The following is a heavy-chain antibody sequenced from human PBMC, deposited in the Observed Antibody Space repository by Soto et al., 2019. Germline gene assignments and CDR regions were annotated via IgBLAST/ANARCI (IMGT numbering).Heavy chain of an antibody. D-gene: IGHD1-26*01. V-gene: IGHV3-74*01. CDR2: INSDGSST. Sequence: EVQLVESGGGLVQPGGSLRLSCAASGFTFSNYWMHWVRQAPGKGLVWVSRINSDGSSTTYADSVKGRFTISRDNAKNTLYLQMTSLRAEDTAVYYCARFRTTYDGSPSHHFDYWGQGTLVTVSS. CDR3: ARFRTTYDGSPSHHFDY. CDR1: GFTFSNYW. J-gene: IGHJ4*02.